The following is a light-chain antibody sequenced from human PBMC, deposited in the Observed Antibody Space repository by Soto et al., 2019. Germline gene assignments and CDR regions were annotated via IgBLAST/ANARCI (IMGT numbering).Light chain of an antibody. CDR1: SGHSSYA. CDR2: LNSDGSH. V-gene: IGLV4-69*01. Sequence: QPVLTQSPSASASLGASVNLTCTLSSGHSSYAISWHQQQPDKGPRYLMKLNSDGSHTKGDGIPDRFSGSTSGAERYLTISSLQSEDEADYYCQTWGTGIHVVFGGGTQLTVL. CDR3: QTWGTGIHVV. J-gene: IGLJ2*01.